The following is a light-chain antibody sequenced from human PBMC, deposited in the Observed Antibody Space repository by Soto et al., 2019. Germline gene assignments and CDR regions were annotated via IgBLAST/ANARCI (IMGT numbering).Light chain of an antibody. CDR2: DVS. CDR1: SSDVGAYNY. V-gene: IGLV2-11*01. J-gene: IGLJ1*01. CDR3: CSYAGTYYYV. Sequence: QSALTQPRSVSGSPGQSVTISCTGTSSDVGAYNYVSWYQQHPGKAPKFMIYDVSKRPSGVPDRFSGSKSGNTASLTISGLQAEDEADYYCCSYAGTYYYVFGTGTKVTAL.